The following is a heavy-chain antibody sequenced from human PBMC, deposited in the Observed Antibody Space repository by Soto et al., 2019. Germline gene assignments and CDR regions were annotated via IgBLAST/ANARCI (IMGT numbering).Heavy chain of an antibody. V-gene: IGHV3-30-3*01. Sequence: PGGSLRLSCAASGFTFSSYAMHWVRQAPGKGLEWVAVISYDGSNKYYADSVKGRFTISRDNSKNTLCLQMNSLRAEDTAVYYCARDRRPNYYYYGMDVWGQGTTVTVS. CDR2: ISYDGSNK. J-gene: IGHJ6*02. CDR1: GFTFSSYA. CDR3: ARDRRPNYYYYGMDV.